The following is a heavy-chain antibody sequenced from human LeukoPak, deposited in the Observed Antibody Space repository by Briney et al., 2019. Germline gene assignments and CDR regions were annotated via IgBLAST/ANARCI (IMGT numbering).Heavy chain of an antibody. V-gene: IGHV3-52*01. CDR3: ARDCCGSSHYYYYYMDV. CDR2: IECDGSEK. D-gene: IGHD2-15*01. J-gene: IGHJ6*03. Sequence: GGSLRLSCAASGFTFSSSWMHWVCQAPEKGLEWVADIECDGSEKYYVDSVKGRLTISRDNAKNSLYLQVNSLRAEDTALYWCARDCCGSSHYYYYYMDVWGKGTTVTVSS. CDR1: GFTFSSSW.